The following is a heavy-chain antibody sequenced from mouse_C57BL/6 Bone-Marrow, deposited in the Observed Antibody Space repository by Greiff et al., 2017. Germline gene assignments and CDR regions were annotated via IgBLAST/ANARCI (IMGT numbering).Heavy chain of an antibody. CDR1: GFNIKDYY. V-gene: IGHV14-2*01. CDR2: IDPEDGET. Sequence: VQLQQSGAELVKPGASVKLSCPASGFNIKDYYMHWVKQRNEQGLEWIGRIDPEDGETKDAPKFQGKATITADTSSNTAYLQLSSLTSEDTAVYYCASTTVVAKGYFDVWGTGTTVTVSS. CDR3: ASTTVVAKGYFDV. J-gene: IGHJ1*03. D-gene: IGHD1-1*01.